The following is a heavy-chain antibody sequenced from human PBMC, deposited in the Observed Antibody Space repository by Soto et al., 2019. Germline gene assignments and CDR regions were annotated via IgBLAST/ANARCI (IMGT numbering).Heavy chain of an antibody. D-gene: IGHD3-3*01. CDR2: INHSGST. CDR1: VGSFSGYY. J-gene: IGHJ6*02. V-gene: IGHV4-34*01. CDR3: ARGRAGGYCDFWSGQRPQYYYYGMDV. Sequence: SETLCLTCAVYVGSFSGYYWSWIRQPPGKGLERIGEINHSGSTNYNPSLKSRVTISVDTSKNQFSLKLSSVTAADTAVYYCARGRAGGYCDFWSGQRPQYYYYGMDVWGQGTPVTVSS.